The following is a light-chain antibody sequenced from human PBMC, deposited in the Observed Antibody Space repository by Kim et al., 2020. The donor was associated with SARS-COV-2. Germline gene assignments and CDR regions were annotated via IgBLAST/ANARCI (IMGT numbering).Light chain of an antibody. CDR2: LNSGGIH. Sequence: VHPPATPSSGPGSYAISWHQQQPEKSRRYVMKLNSGGIHNKGGGIPDHFSGSSSGGERYHPTSCLHSEDEADHYCQTWGTGAYWVFGGGTQLTVL. V-gene: IGLV4-69*01. CDR3: QTWGTGAYWV. J-gene: IGLJ3*02. CDR1: SGPGSYA.